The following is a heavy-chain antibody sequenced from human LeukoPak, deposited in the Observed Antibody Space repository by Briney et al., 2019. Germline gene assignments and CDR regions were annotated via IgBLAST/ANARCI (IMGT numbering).Heavy chain of an antibody. J-gene: IGHJ5*02. Sequence: ASVKVSCKASGYTFTGYYMHWVRQAPGQGLEWMGRINPNSGGTNYAQKFQGRVTMTTDTSTSTAYMELGSLRSDDTAVYYCARDQGPYYYDSSGSGFDPWGQGTLVTVSS. V-gene: IGHV1-2*06. D-gene: IGHD3-22*01. CDR2: INPNSGGT. CDR1: GYTFTGYY. CDR3: ARDQGPYYYDSSGSGFDP.